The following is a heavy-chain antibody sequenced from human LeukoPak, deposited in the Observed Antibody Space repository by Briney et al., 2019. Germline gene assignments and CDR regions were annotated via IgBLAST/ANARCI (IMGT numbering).Heavy chain of an antibody. Sequence: PSETLSLTCAVSGGSISSGGYSWSWIRQPPGKGLEWIGSIYHSGSTYYNPSLKSRVTISVDTSKNQFSLKLSSVTAADTAVYYCARSLTSMIRGFHPFYFDYWGQGTLVTVSS. CDR3: ARSLTSMIRGFHPFYFDY. CDR1: GGSISSGGYS. J-gene: IGHJ4*02. D-gene: IGHD3-10*01. V-gene: IGHV4-30-2*03. CDR2: IYHSGST.